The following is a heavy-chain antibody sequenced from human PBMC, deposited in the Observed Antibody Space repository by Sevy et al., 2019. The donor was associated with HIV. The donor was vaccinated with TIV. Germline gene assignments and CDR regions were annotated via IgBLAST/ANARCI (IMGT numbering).Heavy chain of an antibody. D-gene: IGHD2-21*01. Sequence: ASVKVSCKASGYTFTGYYMHWVRQAPGQGLEWMGWINPNSGGTNYEQKLQGRVTMTRKTSISTAYMELSRLRSDDTAVYYCARDPLAYGGGDCLGRDYMDVWGKGTTVTVSS. CDR2: INPNSGGT. V-gene: IGHV1-2*02. CDR1: GYTFTGYY. J-gene: IGHJ6*03. CDR3: ARDPLAYGGGDCLGRDYMDV.